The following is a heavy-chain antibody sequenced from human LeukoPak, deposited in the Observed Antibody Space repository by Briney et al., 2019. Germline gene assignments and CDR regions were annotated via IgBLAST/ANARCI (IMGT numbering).Heavy chain of an antibody. Sequence: ASVKVSCKASGYTFTSYDINWVRQATGEGLEWMRWMNPNSGNTGYAQKFQGRVTMTRNTSISTAYMELSSLRSEDTAVYYCARGVDYYDSSGLDYWGQGTLVTVSS. J-gene: IGHJ4*02. CDR2: MNPNSGNT. CDR1: GYTFTSYD. D-gene: IGHD3-22*01. CDR3: ARGVDYYDSSGLDY. V-gene: IGHV1-8*01.